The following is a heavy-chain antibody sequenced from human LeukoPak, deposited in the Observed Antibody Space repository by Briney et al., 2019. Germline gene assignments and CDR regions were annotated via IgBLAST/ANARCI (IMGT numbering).Heavy chain of an antibody. CDR1: GGTFSSYA. V-gene: IGHV1-69*05. J-gene: IGHJ3*02. D-gene: IGHD3-22*01. CDR2: IIPIFGTA. Sequence: SVKVSCKASGGTFSSYAISWVRQAPGQGLEWMGGIIPIFGTANYAQKFQGRVTITTDESTSTAYMELSSLRSEDTAVYYCARVGDPMIGKDARIDIWGQGTMVTVSS. CDR3: ARVGDPMIGKDARIDI.